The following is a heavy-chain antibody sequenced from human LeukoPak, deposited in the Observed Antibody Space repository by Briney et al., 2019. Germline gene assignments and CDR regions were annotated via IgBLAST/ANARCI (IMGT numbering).Heavy chain of an antibody. V-gene: IGHV4-30-4*01. CDR3: ARGPGYSSSWYYYYGMDV. CDR1: GGPISSGDYY. CDR2: IYYSGST. D-gene: IGHD6-13*01. Sequence: SQTLSLTRTVSGGPISSGDYYWSWIRQPPGKGLEWIGYIYYSGSTYYNPSLKSRVTISVDTSKNQFSLKLSSVTAADTAVYYCARGPGYSSSWYYYYGMDVWGQGTTVTVSS. J-gene: IGHJ6*02.